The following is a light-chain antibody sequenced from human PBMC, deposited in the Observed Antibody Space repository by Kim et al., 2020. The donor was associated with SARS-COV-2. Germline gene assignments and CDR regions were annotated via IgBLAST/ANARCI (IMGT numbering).Light chain of an antibody. V-gene: IGKV4-1*01. CDR3: QQFYTSPLT. Sequence: ATINCRSSQSISHSSNNNNFLAWYQQKPGQPPKLLIYWASTRESGVPDRFSGSGSGTDFTLTISSLQAEDVAVYYCQQFYTSPLTFGGGTRVEIK. CDR2: WAS. J-gene: IGKJ4*01. CDR1: QSISHSSNNNNF.